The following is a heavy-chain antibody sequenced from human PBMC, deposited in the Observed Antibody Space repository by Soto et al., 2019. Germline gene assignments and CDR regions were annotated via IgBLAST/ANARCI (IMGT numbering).Heavy chain of an antibody. CDR1: GFTFSSYG. V-gene: IGHV3-30*18. J-gene: IGHJ4*02. Sequence: GGSLRLSCAASGFTFSSYGMHWVRQAPGKGLEWVAVISYDGSNKYYADSVKGRFTISRDNSKNTLYLQMNSLRAEDTAVYYCAKPVYGDYDPSFDYWGQGTLVTVSS. D-gene: IGHD4-17*01. CDR2: ISYDGSNK. CDR3: AKPVYGDYDPSFDY.